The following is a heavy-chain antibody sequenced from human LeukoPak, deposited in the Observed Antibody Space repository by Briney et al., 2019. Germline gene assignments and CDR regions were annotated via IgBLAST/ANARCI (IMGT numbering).Heavy chain of an antibody. CDR1: GGSISSYY. CDR3: ARGVYDFWSGYWGVYFDY. CDR2: IYYSGST. Sequence: SETLSLTRTVSGGSISSYYWSWIRQPPGKGLEWIGYIYYSGSTNYNPSLKSRVTISVDTSKNQFSLKLSSVTAADTAVYYCARGVYDFWSGYWGVYFDYWGQGTLVTVSS. J-gene: IGHJ4*02. D-gene: IGHD3-3*01. V-gene: IGHV4-59*01.